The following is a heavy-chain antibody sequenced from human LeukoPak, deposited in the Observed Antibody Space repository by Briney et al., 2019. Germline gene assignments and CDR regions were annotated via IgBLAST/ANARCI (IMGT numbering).Heavy chain of an antibody. CDR3: ARLSPYYNMDV. Sequence: PGGSLRLSCAASGFTFSDHYMSWIRQAPGKGLEGVSYISSSGRTTYYADSVKGRFTTSRDNVKDSLYLQMNSLRAEDTAVYYCARLSPYYNMDVWGKGSTVTVSS. CDR1: GFTFSDHY. J-gene: IGHJ6*03. CDR2: ISSSGRTT. V-gene: IGHV3-11*01.